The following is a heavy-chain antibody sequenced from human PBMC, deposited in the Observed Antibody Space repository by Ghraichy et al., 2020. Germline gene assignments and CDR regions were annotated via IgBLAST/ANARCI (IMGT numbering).Heavy chain of an antibody. V-gene: IGHV4-59*01. CDR3: ARESPRRWEDAFDL. CDR1: GGSISSDY. D-gene: IGHD1-26*01. Sequence: SQTLSPTCTVSGGSISSDYWSWIRQPPGKGLEWIGHISHTGSTNSNPSLKSRVTISVDTSKNQFSLKLSSVTAADTAVYYCARESPRRWEDAFDLWGQGTTVTVSS. J-gene: IGHJ3*01. CDR2: ISHTGST.